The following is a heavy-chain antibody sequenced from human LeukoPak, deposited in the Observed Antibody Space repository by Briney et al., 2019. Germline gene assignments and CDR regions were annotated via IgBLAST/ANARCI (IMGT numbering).Heavy chain of an antibody. CDR1: GFTFSSYS. CDR3: AREPVFPVVPAATSCGMDV. CDR2: ISISSSYI. D-gene: IGHD2-2*01. V-gene: IGHV3-21*01. J-gene: IGHJ6*04. Sequence: KPGESLRLSCAASGFTFSSYSMNWVRQPPGKGLEWVSSISISSSYIYYADSVKGRFTISRDNAKNSLYLQLNSLRAEDTAVYYCAREPVFPVVPAATSCGMDVWGKGTTVTVSS.